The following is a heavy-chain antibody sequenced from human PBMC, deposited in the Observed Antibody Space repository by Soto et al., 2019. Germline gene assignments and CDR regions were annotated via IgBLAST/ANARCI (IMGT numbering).Heavy chain of an antibody. Sequence: VVSLRLSCAASGFTFSSYAMSWVRQAPGKGLEWVSAISGSGGSTYYADSVKGRFTISRDNSKNTLYLQMNSLRAEDTAVYYCAKSGGTAYDFWSGQNWFDPWGQGTLVTVSS. CDR2: ISGSGGST. V-gene: IGHV3-23*01. CDR1: GFTFSSYA. D-gene: IGHD3-3*01. J-gene: IGHJ5*02. CDR3: AKSGGTAYDFWSGQNWFDP.